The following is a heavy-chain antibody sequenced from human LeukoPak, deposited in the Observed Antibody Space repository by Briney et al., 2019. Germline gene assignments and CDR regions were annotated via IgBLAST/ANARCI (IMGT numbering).Heavy chain of an antibody. D-gene: IGHD5-12*01. CDR2: IYYSGST. CDR3: ARDLRLGYSGYDSIDY. Sequence: SETLSLTCTVSGGSISSGGYYWSWIRQHPGKGLEWIGYIYYSGSTYYNPSLKSRVTISVDTSKNQFSLKLSSVTAADTAVYYCARDLRLGYSGYDSIDYWGQGTLVTVSS. J-gene: IGHJ4*02. CDR1: GGSISSGGYY. V-gene: IGHV4-31*03.